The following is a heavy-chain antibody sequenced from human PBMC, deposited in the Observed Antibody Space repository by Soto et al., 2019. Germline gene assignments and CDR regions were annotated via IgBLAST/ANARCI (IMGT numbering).Heavy chain of an antibody. V-gene: IGHV3-9*01. CDR1: GFTFDDYA. D-gene: IGHD6-19*01. CDR2: ISWNSGSI. CDR3: AKDVRSSGWYGRLDY. J-gene: IGHJ4*02. Sequence: EVQLVESGGGLVQPGRSLRLSCAASGFTFDDYAMHWVRQAPGKGLEWVSGISWNSGSIGYADSVKGPFTISRDNAKNSRYLQSNSLRAEDTALYYCAKDVRSSGWYGRLDYWGQGTLVTVSS.